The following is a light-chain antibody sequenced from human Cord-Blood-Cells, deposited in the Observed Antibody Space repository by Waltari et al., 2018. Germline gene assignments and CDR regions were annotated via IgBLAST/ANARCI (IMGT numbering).Light chain of an antibody. CDR3: CSYAGSYTYVV. CDR1: SSDVGGYNY. CDR2: DVS. V-gene: IGLV2-11*01. J-gene: IGLJ2*01. Sequence: QSALTQPRSVSGSPGQSVTISCTGTSSDVGGYNYVRWYQHHPGKAPKIMIYDVSKRPPGVPDRFSGSKSGNTASLTISGLQAEDEADYYCCSYAGSYTYVVFGGGTKLTVL.